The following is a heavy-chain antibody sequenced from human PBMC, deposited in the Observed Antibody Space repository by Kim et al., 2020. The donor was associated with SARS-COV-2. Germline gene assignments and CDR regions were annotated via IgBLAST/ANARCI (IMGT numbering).Heavy chain of an antibody. D-gene: IGHD4-17*01. Sequence: KDSKKLQGKVTITRDTSARTAYMELSKLRSEDTAVYYCARVGQNGDYYYWGQGTLVTVSS. V-gene: IGHV1-3*01. CDR3: ARVGQNGDYYY. J-gene: IGHJ4*02.